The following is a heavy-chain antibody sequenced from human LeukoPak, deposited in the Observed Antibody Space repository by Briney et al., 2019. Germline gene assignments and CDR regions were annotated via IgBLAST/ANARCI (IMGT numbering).Heavy chain of an antibody. J-gene: IGHJ5*02. CDR3: ARVRSDKSIDP. CDR2: IYYSGST. CDR1: GGSISSSSYY. Sequence: SETLSLTCTVSGGSISSSSYYWGWIRQPPGKGLEWIGNIYYSGSTYYNPSLKSRVTISVDTSKNQFSLKLSSVTAADTAVYYCARVRSDKSIDPWGQGTLVTVSS. V-gene: IGHV4-39*07.